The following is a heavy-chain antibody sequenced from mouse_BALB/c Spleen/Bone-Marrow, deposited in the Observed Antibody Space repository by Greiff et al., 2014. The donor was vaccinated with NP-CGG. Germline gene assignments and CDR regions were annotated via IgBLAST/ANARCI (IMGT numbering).Heavy chain of an antibody. D-gene: IGHD4-1*01. CDR2: IDPSNGRT. Sequence: QVQLQQPGAELVKPGASVKLSCETSGYTFTNYWMHWVRQRPGQGLEWIGEIDPSNGRTNFYEKFNNKATLTVDKSSNTAYMQLSSLTSEDSAVYYCATLGDWGQGTLVTVSA. CDR3: ATLGD. CDR1: GYTFTNYW. J-gene: IGHJ3*01. V-gene: IGHV1S81*02.